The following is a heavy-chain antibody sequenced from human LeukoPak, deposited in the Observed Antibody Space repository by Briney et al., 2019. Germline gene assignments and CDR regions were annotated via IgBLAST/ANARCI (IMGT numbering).Heavy chain of an antibody. CDR3: ARDGRGVTNAFDI. CDR2: ISSSSSYI. J-gene: IGHJ3*02. CDR1: GFTFSSYS. V-gene: IGHV3-21*01. Sequence: GGSLRLSCAASGFTFSSYSMNWVRQAPGKGLEWVSSISSSSSYIYYADSVKGRFTISRDNAKNSLYLQMNSLRAEDAAVYYCARDGRGVTNAFDIWGQGKMVTVSS. D-gene: IGHD3-10*01.